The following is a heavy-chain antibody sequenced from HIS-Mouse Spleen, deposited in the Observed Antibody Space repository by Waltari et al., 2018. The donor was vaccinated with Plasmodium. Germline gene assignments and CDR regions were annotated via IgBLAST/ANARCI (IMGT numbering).Heavy chain of an antibody. D-gene: IGHD6-13*01. J-gene: IGHJ1*01. V-gene: IGHV1-2*02. Sequence: QVPLVQSGAEVKKPGASVKVSCTASGYTFTGYYMHWVRPAPGQGLEWMGWINPNSGGTNYAQKFQGRVTMTRDTSISTAYMELSRLRSDDTAVYYCARVLGYKAAAGTFVEYFQHWGQGTLVTVSS. CDR1: GYTFTGYY. CDR3: ARVLGYKAAAGTFVEYFQH. CDR2: INPNSGGT.